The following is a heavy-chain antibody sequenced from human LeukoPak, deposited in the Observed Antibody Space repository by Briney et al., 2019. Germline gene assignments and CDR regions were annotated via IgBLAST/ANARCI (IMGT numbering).Heavy chain of an antibody. D-gene: IGHD4-17*01. V-gene: IGHV1-46*01. J-gene: IGHJ5*02. CDR2: VNLSGGST. CDR3: ARGHNYLDYGQGFDP. CDR1: GYTFTNYY. Sequence: ASVKVSCKASGYTFTNYYVHWVRQAPGQGLEWMGTVNLSGGSTTCAQKFQGRVTMTRDTSTRTVYMELSSLRTEDTAVYYCARGHNYLDYGQGFDPWGQGTLVTVSS.